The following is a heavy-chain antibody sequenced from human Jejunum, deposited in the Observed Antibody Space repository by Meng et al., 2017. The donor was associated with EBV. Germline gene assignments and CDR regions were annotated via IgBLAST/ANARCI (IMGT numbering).Heavy chain of an antibody. CDR3: AKDRVATIFDS. J-gene: IGHJ4*02. CDR1: GFSFSSYG. Sequence: QVQLVESGGGVVQPGRSLRLPCAASGFSFSSYGMHWVRQAPGKGLEWVAFISSSGFNKDYSDSVKGRFTISRDTSKNTLYLQMNSLRAEDTAVYFCAKDRVATIFDSWGQGTLVTVSS. CDR2: ISSSGFNK. D-gene: IGHD5-12*01. V-gene: IGHV3-30*18.